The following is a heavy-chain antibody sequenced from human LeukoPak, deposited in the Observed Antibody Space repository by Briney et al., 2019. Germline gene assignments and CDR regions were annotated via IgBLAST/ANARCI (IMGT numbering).Heavy chain of an antibody. CDR2: IYYRSEWYS. D-gene: IGHD3-9*01. V-gene: IGHV6-1*01. J-gene: IGHJ4*02. CDR3: GRAEHDWGSDY. Sequence: SQPLSLTCAISGDSVSGNRATWNWLRQSPSRGLEWLGRIYYRSEWYSDYAVSVKGRITINPDTSKNQFSLLLNSVTPEDTAVYFCGRAEHDWGSDYWGQGTLVTVSS. CDR1: GDSVSGNRAT.